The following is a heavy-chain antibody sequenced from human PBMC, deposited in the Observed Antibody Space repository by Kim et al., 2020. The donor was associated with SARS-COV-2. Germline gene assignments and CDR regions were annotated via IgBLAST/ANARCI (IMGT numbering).Heavy chain of an antibody. CDR1: GGSVSSGSYY. V-gene: IGHV4-61*01. CDR2: IYYSGST. D-gene: IGHD3-22*01. J-gene: IGHJ6*02. CDR3: ARAYYYDSSGYYNYYYYGMDV. Sequence: SETLSLTCTVSGGSVSSGSYYWSWIRQPPGKGLEWIGYIYYSGSTNYNPSLKSRVTISVDTSKNQFSLKLSSVTAADTAVYYCARAYYYDSSGYYNYYYYGMDVWGQGTTVTVSS.